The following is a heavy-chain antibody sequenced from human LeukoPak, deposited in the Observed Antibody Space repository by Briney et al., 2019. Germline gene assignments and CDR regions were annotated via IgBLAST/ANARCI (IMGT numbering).Heavy chain of an antibody. J-gene: IGHJ6*03. Sequence: PGRSLRLSCAASGFTFSSYTMNWVRQPPGKGLEWVSNIGTSSTTIYYADSVKSRFTISRDNAKNSLYLQMNSLRADDTAVYYCARFAAGGSYYYYMDVWGKGTTVTVSS. D-gene: IGHD6-25*01. CDR3: ARFAAGGSYYYYMDV. V-gene: IGHV3-48*01. CDR1: GFTFSSYT. CDR2: IGTSSTTI.